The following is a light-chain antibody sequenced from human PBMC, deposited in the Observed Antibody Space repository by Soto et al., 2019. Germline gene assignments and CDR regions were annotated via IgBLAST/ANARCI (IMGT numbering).Light chain of an antibody. V-gene: IGKV1-5*01. Sequence: DIQLTQSPSTLSAAVGDSVTITCRASQNIRNLLAWYQQKPGKAPKPLIYDASTLKTGVPSRFSGSGSGSEFNFTITGLQPDDFATYFCQQYTTYSTFGHGTRLDIK. J-gene: IGKJ5*01. CDR1: QNIRNL. CDR2: DAS. CDR3: QQYTTYST.